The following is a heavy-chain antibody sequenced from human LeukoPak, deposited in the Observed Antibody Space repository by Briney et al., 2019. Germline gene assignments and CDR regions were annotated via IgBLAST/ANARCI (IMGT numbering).Heavy chain of an antibody. Sequence: SETLSLTCTVSGGSISTNYWNWIRQPPGKGLEWIGFIYYSGSTNYNPSLKSRVTISIDTSENQFSLNLTSVSAADTAVYYCARGRTTGTTQAFDIWGQGTMVTVSS. CDR2: IYYSGST. CDR3: ARGRTTGTTQAFDI. J-gene: IGHJ3*02. V-gene: IGHV4-59*01. D-gene: IGHD1-1*01. CDR1: GGSISTNY.